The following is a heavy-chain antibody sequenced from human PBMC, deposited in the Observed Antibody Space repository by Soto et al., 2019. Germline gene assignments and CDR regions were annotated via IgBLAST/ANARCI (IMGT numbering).Heavy chain of an antibody. CDR1: GGSISSYY. D-gene: IGHD6-19*01. J-gene: IGHJ4*02. V-gene: IGHV4-59*01. Sequence: TLSLTCTVSGGSISSYYWSWIRQPPGKGLEWIGYIYYSGSTNYNPSLKSRVTISVDTSKNQFSLKLSSVTAADTAVYYCARDSSGLSYWGQGTLVTVSS. CDR3: ARDSSGLSY. CDR2: IYYSGST.